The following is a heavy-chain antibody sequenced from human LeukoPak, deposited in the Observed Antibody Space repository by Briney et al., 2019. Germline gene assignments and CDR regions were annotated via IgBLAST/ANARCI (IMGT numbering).Heavy chain of an antibody. CDR1: GDSISGSAYY. CDR3: ARAAAAAPDV. Sequence: SQTLSLTCTVSGDSISGSAYYWSWIRQFPGQGLEWIGYICSGGSTYYNPALKNRLIMAIDTSKNQFSLGLTSVTAADTAVYYCARAAAAAPDVWGQGTLVTVSS. CDR2: ICSGGST. D-gene: IGHD6-13*01. V-gene: IGHV4-31*03. J-gene: IGHJ4*02.